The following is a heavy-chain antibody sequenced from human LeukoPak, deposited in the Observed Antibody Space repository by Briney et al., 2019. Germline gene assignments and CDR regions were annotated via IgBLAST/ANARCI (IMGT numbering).Heavy chain of an antibody. J-gene: IGHJ4*02. V-gene: IGHV1-2*02. D-gene: IGHD1-7*01. CDR1: GYTFTGYY. CDR3: ARGGSLYGTTVVDN. Sequence: GASVKVSCKASGYTFTGYYMHWVRQAPGQGLEWMGWVNPNSGGTKYAQKFQGRVTMTRDTSISTAYMELSRLRSDDTAVYYCARGGSLYGTTVVDNWGQGTLVPVSS. CDR2: VNPNSGGT.